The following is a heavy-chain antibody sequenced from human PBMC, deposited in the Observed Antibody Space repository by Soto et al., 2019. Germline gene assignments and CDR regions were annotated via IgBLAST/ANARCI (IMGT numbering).Heavy chain of an antibody. Sequence: QVQLVQSGAEVKKPGASVKVSCKASGYTFTSYGISWVRQAPGQGLEWMGWISAYNGNTNYAQKRQGRVTLTTDTSTSTAYMELRSLRSDDTAVYYCARDLVYCSGSYRKTDAFDIWGQGTMVTVSS. CDR1: GYTFTSYG. CDR3: ARDLVYCSGSYRKTDAFDI. CDR2: ISAYNGNT. V-gene: IGHV1-18*01. J-gene: IGHJ3*02. D-gene: IGHD3-10*01.